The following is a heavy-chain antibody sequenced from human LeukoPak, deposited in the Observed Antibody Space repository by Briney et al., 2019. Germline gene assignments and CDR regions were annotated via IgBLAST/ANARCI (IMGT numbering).Heavy chain of an antibody. CDR2: ISGSGGST. CDR1: GFTFSSYA. V-gene: IGHV3-23*01. D-gene: IGHD1-26*01. CDR3: AVVGATHFDY. Sequence: GGSLRLSCAASGFTFSSYAMSWVRQAPGKGLEWVSAISGSGGSTYYADSVKGRFTISRDNSKNTLYLQMNSLKTEDTAVYYCAVVGATHFDYWGQGTLVTVSS. J-gene: IGHJ4*02.